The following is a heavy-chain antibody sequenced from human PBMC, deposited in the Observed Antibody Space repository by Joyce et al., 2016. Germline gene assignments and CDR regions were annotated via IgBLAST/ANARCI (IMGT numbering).Heavy chain of an antibody. Sequence: QVQLVLSGAEEKKPGASVILSCKTSGYTFTSYAMHWVRQAPGQGLEWMGWIHGDNGDTRYSQKFQGRVTITRDTSASTGYMQLNSLTFEDTAIYYCARGYWGSDYWGQGALVTVSS. CDR3: ARGYWGSDY. CDR2: IHGDNGDT. V-gene: IGHV1-3*05. J-gene: IGHJ4*02. D-gene: IGHD7-27*01. CDR1: GYTFTSYA.